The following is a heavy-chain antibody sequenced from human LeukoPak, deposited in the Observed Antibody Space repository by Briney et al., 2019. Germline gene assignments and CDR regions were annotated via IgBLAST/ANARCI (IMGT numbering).Heavy chain of an antibody. CDR3: AREITMVREKRFDP. D-gene: IGHD3-10*01. J-gene: IGHJ5*02. CDR1: GFTFSSYE. CDR2: ISSSGSTI. Sequence: GGSLRLSCAASGFTFSSYEMNWVRQAPGKGLEWVSYISSSGSTIYYADSVKGRFTISRDNAKNSLYLQMNSLRAEDTAVYYCAREITMVREKRFDPWGQGTLVTVSS. V-gene: IGHV3-48*03.